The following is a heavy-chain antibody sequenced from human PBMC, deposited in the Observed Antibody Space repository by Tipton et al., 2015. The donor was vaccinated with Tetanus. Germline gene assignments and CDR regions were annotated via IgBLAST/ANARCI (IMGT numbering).Heavy chain of an antibody. D-gene: IGHD5-12*01. J-gene: IGHJ4*02. Sequence: SLRLSCAASGFAFSSYTLNWVRQAPGKGLEWVSAISASGRNTYYADSVKGRFTSSRDNSKNIHYLEMSSLRAEDTAVYYCARATGGYRGYDYVDFWGQGTLVAVSS. CDR3: ARATGGYRGYDYVDF. V-gene: IGHV3-23*01. CDR2: ISASGRNT. CDR1: GFAFSSYT.